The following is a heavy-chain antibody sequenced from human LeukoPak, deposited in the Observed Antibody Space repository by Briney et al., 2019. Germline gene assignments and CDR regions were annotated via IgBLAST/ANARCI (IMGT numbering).Heavy chain of an antibody. Sequence: SETLSLTCTVSGVSISSGSYYWSWIRQPAGKGLEWIGRIYTSGSTNYNPSLKSRVTISVDTSKNQFSLKLSSVTAADTAVYYCARGGGNGGGWVGHYYYMDVWGKGTTVTVS. J-gene: IGHJ6*03. CDR3: ARGGGNGGGWVGHYYYMDV. V-gene: IGHV4-61*02. CDR2: IYTSGST. D-gene: IGHD4-23*01. CDR1: GVSISSGSYY.